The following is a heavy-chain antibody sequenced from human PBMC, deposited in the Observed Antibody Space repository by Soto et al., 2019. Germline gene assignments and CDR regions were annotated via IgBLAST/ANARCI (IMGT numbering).Heavy chain of an antibody. CDR3: AKDQRQGPMRAHNWFDS. V-gene: IGHV1-8*01. Sequence: QVQLVQSGAEVKKPGASVKVSCKASGYTFTSYDINWVRQATGQGLEWMGWMNPNSGNTGYAQKFQGRVTMTRNTSISTAYMELSSLRSADTAEYYGAKDQRQGPMRAHNWFDSWGQGTLVTVSS. CDR2: MNPNSGNT. D-gene: IGHD2-2*01. J-gene: IGHJ5*01. CDR1: GYTFTSYD.